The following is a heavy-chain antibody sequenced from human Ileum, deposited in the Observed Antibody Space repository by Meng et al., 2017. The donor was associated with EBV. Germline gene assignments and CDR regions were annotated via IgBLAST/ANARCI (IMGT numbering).Heavy chain of an antibody. CDR1: GFTFSSYY. CDR2: IKSDGSST. V-gene: IGHV3-74*01. J-gene: IGHJ5*02. D-gene: IGHD2-15*01. CDR3: VKDGYCSGGSCDGGFGFDP. Sequence: EVQLVESGGGLVQSGGSLRLSCAASGFTFSSYYMHWVRQAPGKGLVWVSQIKSDGSSTGYADSVKGRFTISRDNAKNTLYLQMNSLRAEDTAVYYCVKDGYCSGGSCDGGFGFDPWGQGNLVTGSS.